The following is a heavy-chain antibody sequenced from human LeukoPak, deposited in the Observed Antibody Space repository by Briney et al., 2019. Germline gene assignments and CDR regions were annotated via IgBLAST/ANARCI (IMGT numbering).Heavy chain of an antibody. D-gene: IGHD1-7*01. Sequence: PSETLSLTCTVSGGSISSYYWSWIRQPPGKGLEWIGYIYYSGSTNYNPSLKSRVTISVDTSKNQFSLKLSSVTAADTAVYYCARAATGTTPLDYWGQGTLVTVSS. V-gene: IGHV4-59*12. CDR2: IYYSGST. J-gene: IGHJ4*02. CDR3: ARAATGTTPLDY. CDR1: GGSISSYY.